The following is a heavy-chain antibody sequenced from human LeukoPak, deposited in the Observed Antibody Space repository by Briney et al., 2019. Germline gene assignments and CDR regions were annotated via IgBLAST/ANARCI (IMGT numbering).Heavy chain of an antibody. CDR1: GGSISSSYYY. CDR3: ASWTAMVGSLEY. CDR2: INHSGST. D-gene: IGHD5-18*01. Sequence: PSETLSLTCTVSGGSISSSYYYWSWIRQPPGKGLEWIGEINHSGSTNYNPSLKSRVTISVDTSKNQFSLKLSSVTAADTAVYYCASWTAMVGSLEYWGQGTLVTVSS. V-gene: IGHV4-39*07. J-gene: IGHJ4*02.